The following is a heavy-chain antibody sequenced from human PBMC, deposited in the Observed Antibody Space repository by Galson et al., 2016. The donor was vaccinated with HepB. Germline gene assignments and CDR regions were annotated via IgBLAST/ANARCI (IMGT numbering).Heavy chain of an antibody. J-gene: IGHJ1*01. D-gene: IGHD1-1*01. CDR1: GYTFTDYY. CDR2: INPNPGRT. Sequence: SVKVSCKASGYTFTDYYMHWVRQAPGQGLEWMGWINPNPGRTKYAQKFQGRVTMTRDSSISTAYMELTRLTSDDTAIYYCARAQSNLNAHWGPGTLVTVSS. CDR3: ARAQSNLNAH. V-gene: IGHV1-2*02.